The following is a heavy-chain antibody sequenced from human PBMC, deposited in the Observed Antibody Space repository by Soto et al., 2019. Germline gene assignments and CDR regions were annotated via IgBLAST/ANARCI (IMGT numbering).Heavy chain of an antibody. CDR3: ARRESSWQPFDY. CDR1: GGSISSYY. V-gene: IGHV4-59*08. J-gene: IGHJ4*02. Sequence: PSETLSLTCTVSGGSISSYYWIWIRQPPGKGLEWIGYIYYSGSTNYNPSLKSRVTISVDTSKNQFSLKLSSVTAADTAVYYCARRESSWQPFDYWGQGTLVTVSS. CDR2: IYYSGST. D-gene: IGHD6-13*01.